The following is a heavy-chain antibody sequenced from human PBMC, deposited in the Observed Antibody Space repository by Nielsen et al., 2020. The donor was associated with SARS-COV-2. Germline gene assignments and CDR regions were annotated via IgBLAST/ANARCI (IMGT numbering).Heavy chain of an antibody. CDR1: GDSVSSNDW. J-gene: IGHJ6*04. Sequence: SETLSLTCAVSGDSVSSNDWWTWVRQSPGKGLEWIGEVSHSGSTNYNPSLKSRVTLSMDKSKNQFSLRLTSVSAADTADYFCARGDLVVVPSPLLGLGAIFYPFHLDVWGKGTTVIVSS. CDR3: ARGDLVVVPSPLLGLGAIFYPFHLDV. V-gene: IGHV4-4*02. CDR2: VSHSGST. D-gene: IGHD2-2*02.